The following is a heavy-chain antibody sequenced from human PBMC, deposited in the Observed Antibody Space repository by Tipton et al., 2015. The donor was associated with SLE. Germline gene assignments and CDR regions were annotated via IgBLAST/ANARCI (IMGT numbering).Heavy chain of an antibody. V-gene: IGHV3-48*03. CDR2: ISSSGSTI. Sequence: GSLRLSCAASGFTFSSYAMSWVRQAPGKGLEWVSYISSSGSTIYYADSVKGRFTISRDNAKNSLYLQMNSLRAEDTAVYYCARDHPVAAAGPLDYWGQGTLVTVSS. D-gene: IGHD6-13*01. CDR1: GFTFSSYA. CDR3: ARDHPVAAAGPLDY. J-gene: IGHJ4*02.